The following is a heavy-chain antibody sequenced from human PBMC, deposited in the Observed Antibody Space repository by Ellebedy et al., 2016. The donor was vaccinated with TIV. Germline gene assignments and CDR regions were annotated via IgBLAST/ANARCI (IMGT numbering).Heavy chain of an antibody. CDR3: ARVKQLAARTNWFDT. Sequence: GESLKISXAASAFSGYGMSWVRQAPGKGLEWLSFVSSAGGPIYYADSLKGRFTISRDNAKGSLYLQMNSLRAEDTAVYYCARVKQLAARTNWFDTWGQGTLVTVSS. CDR1: AFSGYG. J-gene: IGHJ5*02. CDR2: VSSAGGPI. D-gene: IGHD6-6*01. V-gene: IGHV3-11*01.